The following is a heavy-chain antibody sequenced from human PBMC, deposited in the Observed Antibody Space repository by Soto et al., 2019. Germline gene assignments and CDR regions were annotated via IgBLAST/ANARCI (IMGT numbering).Heavy chain of an antibody. CDR1: GGSISSGGYY. CDR3: ARAQYYYDSSGYLYNWFDP. J-gene: IGHJ5*02. V-gene: IGHV4-31*03. Sequence: QVQLQESGPGLVKPSQTLSLTCTVSGGSISSGGYYWSWIRQHPGKGLEWIGYIYYSGSTYYNPPSKGRVTISVDTSKHQFSLKLSSVTAADTAVYSCARAQYYYDSSGYLYNWFDPWGQGTLVTVSS. D-gene: IGHD3-22*01. CDR2: IYYSGST.